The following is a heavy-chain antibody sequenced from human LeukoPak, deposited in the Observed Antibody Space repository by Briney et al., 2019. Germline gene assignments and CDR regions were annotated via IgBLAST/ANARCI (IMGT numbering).Heavy chain of an antibody. Sequence: PGGSLRLSCAASGYTFDDYAMHWVRQAPGRGLGWVSGISWNSGNIGYADSVKGRFTISRNNANNSLYLQMNSLRAEDTALYYCAKGRYSYGSGAPDCWGQGTLVTVSS. J-gene: IGHJ4*02. V-gene: IGHV3-9*01. CDR1: GYTFDDYA. CDR2: ISWNSGNI. CDR3: AKGRYSYGSGAPDC. D-gene: IGHD5-18*01.